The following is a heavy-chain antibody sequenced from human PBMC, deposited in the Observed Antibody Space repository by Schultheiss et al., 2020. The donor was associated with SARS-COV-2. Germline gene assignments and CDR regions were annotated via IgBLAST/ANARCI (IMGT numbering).Heavy chain of an antibody. J-gene: IGHJ6*02. Sequence: GGSLRLSCAASGFTFSTYAMHWVRQAPGKGLEWVAVISYDGSNKYYADSVKGRFTISRDNSKNTLFLQINSLRAEDTAVYYCARDYDILTGYYKWYYGMDVWGQGTTVTVSS. CDR2: ISYDGSNK. V-gene: IGHV3-30*01. CDR1: GFTFSTYA. CDR3: ARDYDILTGYYKWYYGMDV. D-gene: IGHD3-9*01.